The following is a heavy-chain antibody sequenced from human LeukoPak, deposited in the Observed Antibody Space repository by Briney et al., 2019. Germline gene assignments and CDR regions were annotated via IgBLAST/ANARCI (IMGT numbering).Heavy chain of an antibody. Sequence: ASVKVSCKASGGTFSSYAISWVRQAPGQGLEWMGWINPNSGGTNYAQKFQGRVTMTRDTSISTAYMELSRLRSDDTAVYYCARLDHYYDSSGYAYYFDYWGQGTLVTVSS. V-gene: IGHV1-2*02. CDR2: INPNSGGT. J-gene: IGHJ4*02. D-gene: IGHD3-22*01. CDR1: GGTFSSYA. CDR3: ARLDHYYDSSGYAYYFDY.